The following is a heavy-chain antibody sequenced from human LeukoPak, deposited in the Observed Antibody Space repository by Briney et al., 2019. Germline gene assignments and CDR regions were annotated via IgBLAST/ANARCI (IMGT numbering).Heavy chain of an antibody. D-gene: IGHD2-8*01. CDR1: GGSFSGYY. V-gene: IGHV4-34*01. CDR2: TNHSGST. Sequence: PSETLSLTCAVYGGSFSGYYWSWIRQPPGKGLEWIGETNHSGSTNYNPSLKSRVTISVDTSKNQFSLKLSSVTAADTAVYYCAREGDYCTNGVCHFDYWGQGTLVTVSS. J-gene: IGHJ4*02. CDR3: AREGDYCTNGVCHFDY.